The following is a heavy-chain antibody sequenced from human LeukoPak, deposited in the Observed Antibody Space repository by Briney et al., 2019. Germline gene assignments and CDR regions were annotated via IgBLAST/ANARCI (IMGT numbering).Heavy chain of an antibody. CDR1: GFTFSSYW. CDR3: ARGGEWGDYVFLDY. D-gene: IGHD4-17*01. Sequence: GGSLRLSCAASGFTFSSYWMHWVRQAPGKGLVWVSRINNDGSFTSYADSVKGRFTISRYNAKNTLYLQMNSLRAEDTAVYYCARGGEWGDYVFLDYWGQGTLVTVSS. CDR2: INNDGSFT. V-gene: IGHV3-74*01. J-gene: IGHJ4*02.